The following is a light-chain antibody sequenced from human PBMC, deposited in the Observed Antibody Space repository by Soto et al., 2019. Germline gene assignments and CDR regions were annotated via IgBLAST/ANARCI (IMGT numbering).Light chain of an antibody. CDR2: G. V-gene: IGLV1-40*01. CDR1: SSNIGAGYP. Sequence: QSVLTQPPSVSGAPGQRVTISCTGSSSNIGAGYPVHWYQQLPGTAPKLLVAGNRPSGVPDRFSVSKSGNTASLTISGLQAEDEADYFCTSPTPGSLYVFGTGTKLTVL. CDR3: TSPTPGSLYV. J-gene: IGLJ1*01.